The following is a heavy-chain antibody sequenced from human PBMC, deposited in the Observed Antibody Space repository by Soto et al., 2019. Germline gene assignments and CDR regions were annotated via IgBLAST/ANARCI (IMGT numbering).Heavy chain of an antibody. CDR3: AKDSSGYDFGYYGMDV. CDR2: ISYDGSNK. V-gene: IGHV3-30*18. Sequence: QVQLVESGGGVVQPGRSLRLSCAASGFTFSSYGMHWVRQAPGKGLEWVAVISYDGSNKYYADSVKGRFTISRDNSKNTLYLQMNSLRAEDTAVYYCAKDSSGYDFGYYGMDVW. CDR1: GFTFSSYG. D-gene: IGHD5-12*01. J-gene: IGHJ6*01.